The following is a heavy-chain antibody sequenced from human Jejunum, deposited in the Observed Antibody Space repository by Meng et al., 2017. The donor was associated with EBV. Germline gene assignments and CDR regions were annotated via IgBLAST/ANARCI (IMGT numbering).Heavy chain of an antibody. V-gene: IGHV4-34*01. D-gene: IGHD1-26*01. J-gene: IGHJ5*02. CDR2: INHSGRT. CDR3: AGGKYVAWEVLYA. Sequence: QVQLQQWGAGLLXXXXXLXITCGVYGGSFGNFYWSWIRQPPGKGLEWIGEINHSGRTNYDPSLKSRVSISLDTSKNQFSLKLNSVTAADTAVYYCAGGKYVAWEVLYAWGQGTLVTVSS. CDR1: GGSFGNFY.